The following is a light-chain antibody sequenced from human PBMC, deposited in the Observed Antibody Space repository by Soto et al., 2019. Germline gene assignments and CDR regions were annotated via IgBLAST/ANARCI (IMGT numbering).Light chain of an antibody. CDR2: EVT. Sequence: QSALTQPPSASGSPGQSVTISCTGTSSDVGAFDYVSWYQQYPGKAPKLIIHEVTKRPSGVPDRLSGSKSGNTASLTVSGLRAEDEADYYCSSYAGTNDIYVFGTGTKVTVL. J-gene: IGLJ1*01. CDR1: SSDVGAFDY. CDR3: SSYAGTNDIYV. V-gene: IGLV2-8*01.